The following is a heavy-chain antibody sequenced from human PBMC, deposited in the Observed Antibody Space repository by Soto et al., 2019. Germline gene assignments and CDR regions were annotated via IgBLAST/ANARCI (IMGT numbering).Heavy chain of an antibody. D-gene: IGHD6-19*01. Sequence: SETLSLTCAVYGGSFSGYYWSWIRQPPGKGLEWIGEINHSGRTNYNPSLKSRVTISVDKSKNQFSLKLSSVTAADTAVYYCARGLQQWLVNDAFDIWGQGTMVTVSS. V-gene: IGHV4-34*01. CDR3: ARGLQQWLVNDAFDI. CDR2: INHSGRT. CDR1: GGSFSGYY. J-gene: IGHJ3*02.